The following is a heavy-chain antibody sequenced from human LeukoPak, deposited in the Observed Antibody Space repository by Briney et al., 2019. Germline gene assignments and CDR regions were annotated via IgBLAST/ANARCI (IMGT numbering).Heavy chain of an antibody. CDR3: AGARYCGSSSCYSWFDP. J-gene: IGHJ5*02. D-gene: IGHD2-2*01. Sequence: GGSLRLSCAASGFTFRTFAMSWVRQAPGKELEWVSAISDSGDATYYAHSVKGRFTISRDNSKNTLYLQMSDLRVEDTAVHFCAGARYCGSSSCYSWFDPWGQGTLVTVSS. CDR1: GFTFRTFA. V-gene: IGHV3-23*01. CDR2: ISDSGDAT.